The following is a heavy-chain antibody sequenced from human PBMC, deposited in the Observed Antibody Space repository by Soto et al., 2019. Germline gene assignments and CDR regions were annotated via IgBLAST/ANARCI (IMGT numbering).Heavy chain of an antibody. D-gene: IGHD6-6*01. CDR3: ARGYSSSHRYWEYSGIDV. CDR2: INHSGST. Sequence: QVQLQQGGAGLLTPSETLSLTCAVYGGSFSGYYWSWIRQPPGKGLSWIGEINHSGSTNYNPSLKCRVTISVNATTTQFSRKLSSVASADTAVDYCARGYSSSHRYWEYSGIDVWGHGTTVPVSS. CDR1: GGSFSGYY. J-gene: IGHJ6*02. V-gene: IGHV4-34*01.